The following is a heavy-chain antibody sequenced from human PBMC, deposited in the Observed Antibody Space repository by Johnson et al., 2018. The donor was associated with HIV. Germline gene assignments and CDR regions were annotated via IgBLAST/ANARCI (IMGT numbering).Heavy chain of an antibody. CDR3: ARDTGGGEPYDI. CDR2: ITQDGSEK. J-gene: IGHJ3*02. Sequence: VQLVESGGDVARPGGSLRLSCEASGFTFDEYDMSWVRQAPGKGLEWVANITQDGSEKYYVDSVKGRFTISRYNSKNTLYLQMNRLRTEDTAVYYCARDTGGGEPYDIWGQGTMVTVSS. D-gene: IGHD2-21*01. V-gene: IGHV3-7*01. CDR1: GFTFDEYD.